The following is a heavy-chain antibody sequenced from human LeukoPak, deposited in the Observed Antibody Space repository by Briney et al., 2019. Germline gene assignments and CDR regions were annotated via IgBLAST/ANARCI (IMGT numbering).Heavy chain of an antibody. J-gene: IGHJ3*02. CDR1: GSTFNSYA. Sequence: GGSLRLSCAASGSTFNSYAMSWVRQAPGKGLEWVSAISGSGGSTYYADSVKGRFTISRDNSKNTLYLQMNSLRAEDTAVYYCARELGYCSSTSCSDAFDIWGQRTMVTVSS. V-gene: IGHV3-23*01. CDR3: ARELGYCSSTSCSDAFDI. D-gene: IGHD2-2*01. CDR2: ISGSGGST.